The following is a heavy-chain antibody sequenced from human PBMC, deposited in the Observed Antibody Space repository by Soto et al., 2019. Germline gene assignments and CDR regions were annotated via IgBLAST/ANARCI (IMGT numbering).Heavy chain of an antibody. CDR2: LSYDGIAQ. CDR1: GFTLSRQD. Sequence: QEQLVESGGDVVQPGGSLRLSCAASGFTLSRQDMHWVRQAPGKGLAWVAVLSYDGIAQYYADSVKCRFTISRDNSKNTLYLQRNSLRVEETAMYYCVKGGWYGSSSPSDRWGQGTLVTVSS. J-gene: IGHJ5*02. V-gene: IGHV3-30*18. D-gene: IGHD6-6*01. CDR3: VKGGWYGSSSPSDR.